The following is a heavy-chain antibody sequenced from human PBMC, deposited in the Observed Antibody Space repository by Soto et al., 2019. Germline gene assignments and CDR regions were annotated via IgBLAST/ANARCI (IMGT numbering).Heavy chain of an antibody. J-gene: IGHJ6*02. V-gene: IGHV1-46*01. CDR3: ARDRRVHPYQTVAARPNYYYGMDV. Sequence: ASVKVSCKASGYTFTSYYMHWVRQAPGQGLEWMGIINPSGGSTSYAQKFQGRVTMTRDTSTSTVYMELSSLRSEDTAVYYCARDRRVHPYQTVAARPNYYYGMDVWGQGTTVTVSS. D-gene: IGHD6-6*01. CDR1: GYTFTSYY. CDR2: INPSGGST.